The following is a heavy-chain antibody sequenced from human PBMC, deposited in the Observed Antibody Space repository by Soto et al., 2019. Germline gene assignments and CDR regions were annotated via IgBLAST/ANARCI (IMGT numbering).Heavy chain of an antibody. CDR2: INAGNGNT. CDR1: GYTFTSYA. D-gene: IGHD6-19*01. V-gene: IGHV1-3*01. J-gene: IGHJ4*02. Sequence: GASVKVSCKASGYTFTSYAMHWVRQAPGQRLEWMGWINAGNGNTKYSQKFQGRVTITRDTSASTAYMELSSLRSEDTAVYYCATLGVFISGWYANFDYWGQGTLVTVSS. CDR3: ATLGVFISGWYANFDY.